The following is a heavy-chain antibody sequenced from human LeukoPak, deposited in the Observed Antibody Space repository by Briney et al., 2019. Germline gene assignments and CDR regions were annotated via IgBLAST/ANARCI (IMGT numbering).Heavy chain of an antibody. CDR1: GFRFNNYA. D-gene: IGHD5-18*01. CDR2: ISMDGIQE. Sequence: GRSLRLSCAASGFRFNNYAMHWVRQPPGTGLEWVAVISMDGIQEYYADSVKGRFSISRDNSKNTLYLQMNGLRSEDTAVYYCAREVYSYALDALDLWGQGTMVTVSS. J-gene: IGHJ3*01. V-gene: IGHV3-30*04. CDR3: AREVYSYALDALDL.